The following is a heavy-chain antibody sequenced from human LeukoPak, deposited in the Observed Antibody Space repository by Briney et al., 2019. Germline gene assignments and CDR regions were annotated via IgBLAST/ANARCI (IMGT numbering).Heavy chain of an antibody. Sequence: ASVKVSCKASGYTFTSYDINWVRQATGQGLEWMGWMNPNSGNTGYAQKFQGRVTMTRNTSISTAYMELSSLRSEDTAVYYCARASITMVRGVYYYMDVWGKGTTVTISS. D-gene: IGHD3-10*01. CDR3: ARASITMVRGVYYYMDV. CDR1: GYTFTSYD. V-gene: IGHV1-8*01. CDR2: MNPNSGNT. J-gene: IGHJ6*03.